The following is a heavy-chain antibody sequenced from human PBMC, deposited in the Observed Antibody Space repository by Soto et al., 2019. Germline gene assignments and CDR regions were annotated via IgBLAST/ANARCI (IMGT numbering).Heavy chain of an antibody. CDR3: ARASSSTSCYDY. J-gene: IGHJ4*02. V-gene: IGHV1-2*04. CDR2: INPNSGGT. CDR1: GYTXTDFY. D-gene: IGHD2-2*01. Sequence: SXKVSFKTSGYTXTDFYMHLVRQAPGQGLEWMGWINPNSGGTKYAQNFQGWVTMTRDTYISTAYMEMSSLRSEDTAVYYCARASSSTSCYDYWGQGTLGTVSS.